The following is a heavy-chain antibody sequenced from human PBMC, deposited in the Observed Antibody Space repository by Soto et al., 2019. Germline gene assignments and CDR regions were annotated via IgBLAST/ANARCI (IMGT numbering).Heavy chain of an antibody. Sequence: GESLKISCQGSGYSFVSYWIAWVRQMPGKGLEWMGSIYLGDSDTTNSPSFQGQVTMSVEKSITTVYLQWSSLKASDTAMYYCARTDGYEIEYWGQGTLVTVSS. CDR2: IYLGDSDT. D-gene: IGHD2-21*01. CDR3: ARTDGYEIEY. J-gene: IGHJ4*02. CDR1: GYSFVSYW. V-gene: IGHV5-51*01.